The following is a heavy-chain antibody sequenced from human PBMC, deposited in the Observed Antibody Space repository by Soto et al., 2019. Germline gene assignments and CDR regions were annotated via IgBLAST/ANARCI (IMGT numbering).Heavy chain of an antibody. D-gene: IGHD5-12*01. CDR2: ISYDGSNK. CDR3: AKFSGDGYNYYYYYYGMDV. J-gene: IGHJ6*02. V-gene: IGHV3-30*18. Sequence: PGGSLRLSCAASGFTFSSYGMHWVRQAPGKGLEWVAVISYDGSNKYYADSVKGRFTISRDNSKNTLYLQMNSLRAEDTAVYYSAKFSGDGYNYYYYYYGMDVWGQGTTVTAP. CDR1: GFTFSSYG.